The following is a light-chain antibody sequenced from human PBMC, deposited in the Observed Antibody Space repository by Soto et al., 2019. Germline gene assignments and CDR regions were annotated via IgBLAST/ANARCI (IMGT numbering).Light chain of an antibody. J-gene: IGKJ1*01. V-gene: IGKV1-39*01. CDR3: QESSSAPPWT. CDR1: QSISTH. Sequence: DIQMTQSPSSLSASVGDRVTISCRASQSISTHLNWYQQKPGKAPRLLIYAASSVQAGVPPRFSGSGSGTYFTLTISSLRPEDIATYFCQESSSAPPWTFSQGTKVEIK. CDR2: AAS.